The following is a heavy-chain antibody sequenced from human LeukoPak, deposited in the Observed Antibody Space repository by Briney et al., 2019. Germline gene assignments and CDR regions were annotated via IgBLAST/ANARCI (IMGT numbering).Heavy chain of an antibody. J-gene: IGHJ4*02. V-gene: IGHV3-30*18. D-gene: IGHD5-12*01. CDR2: ISYDGSNK. CDR1: GFTFSSYG. CDR3: AKGGGYDYFDY. Sequence: GGSLRLSCAASGFTFSSYGMHWVRQAPGKGLEWVAVISYDGSNKYYADSAKGRFTISRDNSKNTLYLQMNSLRAEDTAVYYCAKGGGYDYFDYWGQGTLVTVSS.